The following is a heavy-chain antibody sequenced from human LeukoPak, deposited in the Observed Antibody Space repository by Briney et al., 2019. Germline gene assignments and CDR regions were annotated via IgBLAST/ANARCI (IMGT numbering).Heavy chain of an antibody. CDR1: GGSISSGGYY. J-gene: IGHJ4*02. CDR3: ARVSGSGYYYFDY. V-gene: IGHV4-61*08. CDR2: IYYSGST. D-gene: IGHD3-22*01. Sequence: KPSETLSLTCTVSGGSISSGGYYWSWIRQHPGKGLEWIGYIYYSGSTNYNPSLKSRVTISVDTSKNRFSLKLSSVTAADTAVYYCARVSGSGYYYFDYWGQGTLVTVSS.